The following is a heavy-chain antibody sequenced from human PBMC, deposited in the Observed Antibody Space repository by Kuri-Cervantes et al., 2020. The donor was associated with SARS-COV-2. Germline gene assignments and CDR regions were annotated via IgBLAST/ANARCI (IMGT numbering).Heavy chain of an antibody. J-gene: IGHJ4*02. V-gene: IGHV3-53*01. D-gene: IGHD6-19*01. CDR2: IYSGGST. CDR3: ARSIIAVAGFGGRNY. Sequence: GESLKISCAASGFTVSSHYMSWVRQAPGKGLEWVSVIYSGGSTYYADSVKGRFTISRDNYKNKLYLQMNSLRAEDTAVYYCARSIIAVAGFGGRNYWGQGTLVTVSS. CDR1: GFTVSSHY.